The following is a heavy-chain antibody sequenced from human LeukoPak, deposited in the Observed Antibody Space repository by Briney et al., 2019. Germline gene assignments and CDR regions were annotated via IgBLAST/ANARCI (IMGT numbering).Heavy chain of an antibody. D-gene: IGHD6-13*01. Sequence: SQTLSLTCTVSGGSISSGSYYWSWIRQPPGKGLEWIGSIYYSGSTYYNPSLKSRVTISVDTSKNQFSLKLSSVTAADTAVYYCARVSYSSSWYYHYMDVWGKGTTVTVSS. CDR2: IYYSGST. V-gene: IGHV4-39*07. J-gene: IGHJ6*03. CDR3: ARVSYSSSWYYHYMDV. CDR1: GGSISSGSYY.